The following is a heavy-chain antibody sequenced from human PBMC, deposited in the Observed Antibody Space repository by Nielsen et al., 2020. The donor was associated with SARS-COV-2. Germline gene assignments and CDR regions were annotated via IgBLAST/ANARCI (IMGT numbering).Heavy chain of an antibody. CDR2: ISGHGESA. J-gene: IGHJ4*02. CDR3: ASLVKMSAIRGGDF. D-gene: IGHD5-24*01. Sequence: LKISCPASVFTFDDYGMHWVRQPSGKGLKWFSVISGHGESAHYADSVTGRFTIYRDNRKNFLYLEMNSLRFEDTAFYYCASLVKMSAIRGGDFWGQGTLVTVSS. CDR1: VFTFDDYG. V-gene: IGHV3-43*02.